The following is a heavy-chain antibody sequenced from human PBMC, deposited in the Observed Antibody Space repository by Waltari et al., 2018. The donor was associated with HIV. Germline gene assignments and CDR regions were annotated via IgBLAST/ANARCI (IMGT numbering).Heavy chain of an antibody. V-gene: IGHV4-59*01. CDR2: IYYSGST. J-gene: IGHJ6*02. D-gene: IGHD6-13*01. CDR1: GGSISSYY. Sequence: QVQLQESGPGLVKPSETLSLTCTVSGGSISSYYWSWIRQPPGKGLEWIGYIYYSGSTNHNPSLKSRVTISVDTSKNQFSLKLSSVTAADTAVYYCARDISSSWDPEGYYYYGMDVWGQGTTVTVSS. CDR3: ARDISSSWDPEGYYYYGMDV.